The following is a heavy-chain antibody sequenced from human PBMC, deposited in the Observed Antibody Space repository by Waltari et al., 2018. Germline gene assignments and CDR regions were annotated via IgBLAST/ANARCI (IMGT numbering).Heavy chain of an antibody. D-gene: IGHD3-3*01. CDR2: VDPEDGET. CDR3: MTLPIFGLVIKNY. Sequence: EVHLTQSGAEVKKPGATVKISCQASGSSFTDQFRHWVRQAPGKGPEWIGRVDPEDGETTLAEKFEGRVTITADTSTDTAYMDLSRLRSEDTALYYCMTLPIFGLVIKNYWGQGTLVTVSS. J-gene: IGHJ1*01. CDR1: GSSFTDQF. V-gene: IGHV1-69-2*01.